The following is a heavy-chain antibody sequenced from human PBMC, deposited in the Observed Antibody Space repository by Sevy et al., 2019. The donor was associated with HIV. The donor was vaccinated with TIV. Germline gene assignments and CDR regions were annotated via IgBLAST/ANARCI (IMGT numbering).Heavy chain of an antibody. CDR2: ISGSGNTI. V-gene: IGHV3-11*01. D-gene: IGHD3-10*01. CDR1: GFIFSDYY. CDR3: ARAGGCRALRY. J-gene: IGHJ4*02. Sequence: GGSLRLSCAASGFIFSDYYMSWIRQAPGKGLEWVSYISGSGNTIYYTDSVKGRFTISRDNGKDSLYLQMNSLRAEDTAVYFCARAGGCRALRYWGQGSLVTVSS.